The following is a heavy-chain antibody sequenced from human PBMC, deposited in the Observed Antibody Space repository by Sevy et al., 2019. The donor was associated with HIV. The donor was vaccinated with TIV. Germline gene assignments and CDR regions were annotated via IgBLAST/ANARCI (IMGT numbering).Heavy chain of an antibody. CDR1: GGSIRSYY. D-gene: IGHD6-13*01. CDR2: TYYSGST. V-gene: IGHV4-59*01. CDR3: ARGQQPVLAFDI. J-gene: IGHJ3*02. Sequence: SETLSLTCTVFGGSIRSYYWSWIRQPPGKGLEWIGYTYYSGSTNINPSLKSRVTISLDTSKNQFSLKLGSVTAADTAGYYCARGQQPVLAFDIWGQGTMVTVSS.